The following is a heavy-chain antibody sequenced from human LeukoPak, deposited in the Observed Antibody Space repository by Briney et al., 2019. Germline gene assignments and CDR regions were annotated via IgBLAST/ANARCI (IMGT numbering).Heavy chain of an antibody. CDR3: ARMGYCSSTSCPPLTRMDV. Sequence: GSLRLSCAASGFTFSSYGMHWVRQAPGKGLEWVAVISYDGSNKYYADSVKGRFTISRDNSKNTLYLQMNSLRAEDTAVYYCARMGYCSSTSCPPLTRMDVWGQGTTVTVSS. J-gene: IGHJ6*02. CDR1: GFTFSSYG. CDR2: ISYDGSNK. V-gene: IGHV3-30*03. D-gene: IGHD2-2*01.